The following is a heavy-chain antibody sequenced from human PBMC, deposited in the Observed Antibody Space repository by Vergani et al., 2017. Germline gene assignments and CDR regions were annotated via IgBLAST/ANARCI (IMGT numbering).Heavy chain of an antibody. V-gene: IGHV3-23*01. D-gene: IGHD3-10*01. J-gene: IGHJ5*02. CDR3: ARDHSAVFGSGLPFGGWFDP. CDR2: IKNTGDST. CDR1: GFTFSSHA. Sequence: EVQLLQSEGAVVQPGGSLRLSCVASGFTFSSHAMSWVRQGHGQGLEWVSSIKNTGDSTHYADSVKGRFTISRDNSKNTLYLQMNSLRVEDTAVYYCARDHSAVFGSGLPFGGWFDPWGQGTLVTVSS.